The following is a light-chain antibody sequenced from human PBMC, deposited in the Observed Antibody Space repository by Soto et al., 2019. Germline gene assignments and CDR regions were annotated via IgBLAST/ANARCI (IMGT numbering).Light chain of an antibody. J-gene: IGKJ1*01. Sequence: DIQMTQSPSTLSASVGDRVTITCRASQSISNWLAWYQQKPGQAPKLLIYDVSRLESGVPSRFSGSGSGTEFTLTISSLQPDDFATYYCQQYNSYPWTFGQGTKVELK. V-gene: IGKV1-5*01. CDR2: DVS. CDR3: QQYNSYPWT. CDR1: QSISNW.